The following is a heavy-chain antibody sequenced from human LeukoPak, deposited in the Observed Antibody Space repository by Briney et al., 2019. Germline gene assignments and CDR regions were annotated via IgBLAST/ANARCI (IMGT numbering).Heavy chain of an antibody. D-gene: IGHD6-13*01. J-gene: IGHJ4*02. Sequence: SETLSLTCTVSGGSISSSSYYWGWIRQPPGKGLEWIGYIYYSGSTYSNPSLKSRVTISVDTSKNQFSLKLSSVTAADTAVYYCARGNDIYSSRIDYWGQGTLVTVSS. V-gene: IGHV4-39*01. CDR3: ARGNDIYSSRIDY. CDR1: GGSISSSSYY. CDR2: IYYSGST.